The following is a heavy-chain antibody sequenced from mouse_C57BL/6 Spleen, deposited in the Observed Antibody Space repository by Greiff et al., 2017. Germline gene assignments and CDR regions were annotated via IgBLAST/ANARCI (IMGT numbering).Heavy chain of an antibody. V-gene: IGHV1-15*01. CDR2: IDPETGGT. Sequence: QVQLKQSGAELVRPGASVTLSCKASGYTFTDYEMHWVKQTPVHGLEWIGAIDPETGGTAYNQKFKGKAILTADKSSSTAYMELRSLTSEDSAVYYCTREGITTVVGGMDYWGQGTSVTVSS. D-gene: IGHD1-1*01. CDR1: GYTFTDYE. CDR3: TREGITTVVGGMDY. J-gene: IGHJ4*01.